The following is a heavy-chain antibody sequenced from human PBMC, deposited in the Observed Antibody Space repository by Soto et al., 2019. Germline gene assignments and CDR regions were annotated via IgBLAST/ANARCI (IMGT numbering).Heavy chain of an antibody. CDR2: IIPIFGTA. J-gene: IGHJ3*02. Sequence: SVKVSCKASGGTFSSYAISWVRQAPGQGLEWMGGIIPIFGTANYAQKFQGRVTITADESTSTAYMELSSLRSEDTAVYYCARPIYCSSTSCHYLLDPFDIWGQGTMFTVSS. CDR3: ARPIYCSSTSCHYLLDPFDI. CDR1: GGTFSSYA. V-gene: IGHV1-69*13. D-gene: IGHD2-2*01.